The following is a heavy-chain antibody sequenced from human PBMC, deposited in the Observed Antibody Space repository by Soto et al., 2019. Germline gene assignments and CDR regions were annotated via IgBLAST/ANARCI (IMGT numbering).Heavy chain of an antibody. J-gene: IGHJ5*02. Sequence: ASVKVSCKASGYIFTRYYMHWARQAPGQGLEWMGIINPSGGSTSYAQKFQGRVTMTSDTSTSTVYMELSSLRSEDTALYYCARGTVVTPDDWFDPWGQGTLVTVSS. CDR3: ARGTVVTPDDWFDP. V-gene: IGHV1-46*01. CDR2: INPSGGST. CDR1: GYIFTRYY. D-gene: IGHD2-21*02.